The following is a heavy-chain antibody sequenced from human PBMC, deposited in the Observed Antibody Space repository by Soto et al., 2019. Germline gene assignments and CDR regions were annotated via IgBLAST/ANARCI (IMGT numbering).Heavy chain of an antibody. CDR2: MNPNSGNT. CDR3: ARIYCSSTSCYLNWFDP. J-gene: IGHJ5*02. D-gene: IGHD2-2*01. CDR1: GYTFTSYD. Sequence: ASVKVSCKASGYTFTSYDINWVRQATGQGLEWMGWMNPNSGNTGYAQKFQGRATMTRNTSISTAYMELSSLRSEDTAVYYCARIYCSSTSCYLNWFDPWGQGTLVTVSS. V-gene: IGHV1-8*01.